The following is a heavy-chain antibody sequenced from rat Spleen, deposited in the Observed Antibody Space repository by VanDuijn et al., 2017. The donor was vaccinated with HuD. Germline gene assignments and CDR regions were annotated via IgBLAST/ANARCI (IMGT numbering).Heavy chain of an antibody. CDR2: INSAGST. CDR1: GYSITSSYR. D-gene: IGHD3-1*01. CDR3: ARSHPPYVMDA. J-gene: IGHJ4*01. V-gene: IGHV3-3*01. Sequence: EVQLQESGPGLVKPSQSLSLTCSVTGYSITSSYRWNWIRKFPGNKLEWMGSINSAGSTNYNPSLKSRISITRDTSKNQFLLQLNSVTTEDTATYYCARSHPPYVMDAWGQGASVTVSS.